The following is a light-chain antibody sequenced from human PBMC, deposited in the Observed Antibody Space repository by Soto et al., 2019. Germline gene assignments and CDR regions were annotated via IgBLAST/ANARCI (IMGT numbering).Light chain of an antibody. CDR3: ISYAGSDTYV. CDR1: SSAVGAYNY. J-gene: IGLJ1*01. V-gene: IGLV2-8*01. CDR2: DVN. Sequence: SVLTQPPPAAGAPGQSVTISCTGTSSAVGAYNYVSWYQQHPAKAPKLMIYDVNKRPSGVPDRFSGSKSGNTASLTVSGLQADDEADYYCISYAGSDTYVFGTGTKVTVL.